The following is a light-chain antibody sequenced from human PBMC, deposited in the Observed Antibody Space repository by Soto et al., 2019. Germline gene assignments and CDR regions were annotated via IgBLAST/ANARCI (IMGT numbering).Light chain of an antibody. CDR2: EVS. CDR3: SSYTSSSTRV. J-gene: IGLJ1*01. CDR1: SSDVGNYNY. V-gene: IGLV2-14*01. Sequence: SVLTQPASVSGSPGQSITISCTGTSSDVGNYNYASWYQQHPGKAPKLMIYEVSNRPSGVSNRFSGSKSGNTASLTISGLQAEDEADYYCSSYTSSSTRVFGTGTKVTVL.